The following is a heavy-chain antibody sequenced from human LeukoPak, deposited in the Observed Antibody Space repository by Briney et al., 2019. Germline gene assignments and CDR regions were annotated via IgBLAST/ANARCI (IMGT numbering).Heavy chain of an antibody. V-gene: IGHV4-39*01. Sequence: PSETLSLTCIVSGGSISDNYYYWGWIRQPPGKGLEWIGSIYYSGSTYYNPSLKSRVTISVDTSKNQFSLKLSSVTAADTAVYYCAGPRRSRDSSGYYPTWGQGTLVTVSS. CDR1: GGSISDNYYY. CDR3: AGPRRSRDSSGYYPT. CDR2: IYYSGST. D-gene: IGHD3-22*01. J-gene: IGHJ5*02.